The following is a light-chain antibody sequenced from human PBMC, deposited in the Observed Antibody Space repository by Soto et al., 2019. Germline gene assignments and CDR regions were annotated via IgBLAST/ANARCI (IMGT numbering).Light chain of an antibody. CDR2: AAS. CDR3: QQYGVSSYT. J-gene: IGKJ2*01. CDR1: QSLISSY. V-gene: IGKV3-20*01. Sequence: EILLTQSPGTLSLSPGERATLSCRASQSLISSYLAWYQHKPGQAPRLLIYAASRRATGIPARFSGSGSGTDFTLTISRLETEDFAVYYCQQYGVSSYTFGQGTKLEIK.